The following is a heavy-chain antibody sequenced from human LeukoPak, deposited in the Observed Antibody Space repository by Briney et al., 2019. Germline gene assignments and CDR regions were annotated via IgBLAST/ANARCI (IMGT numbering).Heavy chain of an antibody. V-gene: IGHV3-21*01. CDR1: GFTFSSYN. D-gene: IGHD2-21*02. CDR2: ISGSSSYI. Sequence: GGSLRLSCAASGFTFSSYNMNWVRQAPGKGREWVSSISGSSSYIFYADSVKGRFTISRDNAENSLYLQMNSLRAEDTAVYYCARGDGGSFDYWGQGTLVTVSS. CDR3: ARGDGGSFDY. J-gene: IGHJ4*02.